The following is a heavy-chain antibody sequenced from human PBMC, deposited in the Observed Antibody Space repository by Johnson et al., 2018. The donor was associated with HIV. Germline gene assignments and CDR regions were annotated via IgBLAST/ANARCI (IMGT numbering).Heavy chain of an antibody. CDR1: GFTFDDYA. V-gene: IGHV3-9*01. CDR2: ISWNSGSI. D-gene: IGHD6-13*01. Sequence: EVQLVESGGGVVQPGRSLRLSCAAAGFTFDDYAMHWVRQAPGKGLEWVSGISWNSGSIGYADSVKGRFTISRDNAKNSLYLQRNSLRAEDTALYYCAKEKAAGAGAFDIWGQGTMVTVSS. J-gene: IGHJ3*02. CDR3: AKEKAAGAGAFDI.